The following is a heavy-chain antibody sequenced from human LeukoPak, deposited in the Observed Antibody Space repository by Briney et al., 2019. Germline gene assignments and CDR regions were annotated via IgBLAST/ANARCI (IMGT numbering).Heavy chain of an antibody. V-gene: IGHV4-59*08. CDR3: ARHFSGAAAPLPFDY. J-gene: IGHJ4*02. Sequence: PSETLSLTCTVSGDSFSRFYWTWIRQPPGKGLEWIGYMFYSGSTNYNPSLKSRVTISVGTSKNQFSLNLRSVTAADTAVYYCARHFSGAAAPLPFDYWGQGTLVTVSS. CDR1: GDSFSRFY. D-gene: IGHD6-13*01. CDR2: MFYSGST.